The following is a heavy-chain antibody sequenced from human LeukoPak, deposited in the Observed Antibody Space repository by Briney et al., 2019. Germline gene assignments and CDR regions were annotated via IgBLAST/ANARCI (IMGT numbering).Heavy chain of an antibody. Sequence: PSETLSLTCAVSGGSISSDTYSWSWIRQPPGKGLEWIGYIYPSGSSYYNPSLKSRVTISVDRSKNQFSLKLSSVTAADTAVYYCARERRDCSSTSCYHLFDYWGQGTLVTVSS. CDR2: IYPSGSS. V-gene: IGHV4-30-2*01. D-gene: IGHD2-2*01. CDR3: ARERRDCSSTSCYHLFDY. J-gene: IGHJ4*02. CDR1: GGSISSDTYS.